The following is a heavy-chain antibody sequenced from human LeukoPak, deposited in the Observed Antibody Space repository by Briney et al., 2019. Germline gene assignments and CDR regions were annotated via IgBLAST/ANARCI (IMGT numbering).Heavy chain of an antibody. CDR1: GYIFTGYY. Sequence: GASVKVSCKASGYIFTGYYMHWVRQAPGQGLEWMGWINPNSGGTNYAQKFQGRVTMTRDTSIGTAYMELSRLRSDDTAVYYCARDLSAAGTFYYWGQGTLVTVSS. CDR3: ARDLSAAGTFYY. J-gene: IGHJ4*02. V-gene: IGHV1-2*02. CDR2: INPNSGGT. D-gene: IGHD6-13*01.